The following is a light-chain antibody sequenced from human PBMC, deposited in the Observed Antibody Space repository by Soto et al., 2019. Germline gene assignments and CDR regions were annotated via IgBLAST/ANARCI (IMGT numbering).Light chain of an antibody. V-gene: IGLV1-40*01. CDR1: SSNIGASYD. J-gene: IGLJ3*02. Sequence: QSVLTQPPSVSGAPGQRVTISCTGSSSNIGASYDVHWYQQLPGTAPKLLIYGNSNRPSGVPDRLSGSKSGTSASLAITGLLAVDWGDYYCQSYDSSLSGSGVFGGGTKLTVL. CDR2: GNS. CDR3: QSYDSSLSGSGV.